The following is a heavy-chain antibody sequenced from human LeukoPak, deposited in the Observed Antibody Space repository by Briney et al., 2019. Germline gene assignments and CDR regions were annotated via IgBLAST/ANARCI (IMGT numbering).Heavy chain of an antibody. J-gene: IGHJ5*02. CDR2: INPNSGGT. D-gene: IGHD2-2*01. Sequence: ASVKVSCTASGYTFTGYYMHWVRQAPGQGLEWMGWINPNSGGTKYAQKFQGRVTMTRDTSISTAYMELSRLRSDDTAVYYCARVAMPGGWFDPWGQETLVTVSS. CDR1: GYTFTGYY. CDR3: ARVAMPGGWFDP. V-gene: IGHV1-2*02.